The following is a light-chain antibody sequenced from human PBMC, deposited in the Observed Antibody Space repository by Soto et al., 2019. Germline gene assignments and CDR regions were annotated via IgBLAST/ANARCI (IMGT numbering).Light chain of an antibody. J-gene: IGLJ1*01. CDR3: SSYARSQIV. CDR2: DVS. CDR1: SSDVGGYNY. Sequence: QSVLTQPPSASGSPGQSVAISCTGTSSDVGGYNYVSWYQQHPGKAPKLMIYDVSKRPSGVPDRFSGSKSGNTASLTVTGLQAEDEADYYCSSYARSQIVFGTGTKVTVL. V-gene: IGLV2-8*01.